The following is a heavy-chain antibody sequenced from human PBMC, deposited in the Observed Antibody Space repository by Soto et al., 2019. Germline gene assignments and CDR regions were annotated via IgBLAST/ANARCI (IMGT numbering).Heavy chain of an antibody. CDR1: GFTVSSNY. Sequence: GGSLRLSCAASGFTVSSNYMSWVRQAPGKGLEWVSVIYSGGSTYYADSVKGRFTISRDNSKNTLYLQMNSLRAEDTAVYYCARDPGYSYGYGTYYYYYGMDVWGQGTTVTVSS. D-gene: IGHD5-18*01. CDR3: ARDPGYSYGYGTYYYYYGMDV. V-gene: IGHV3-53*01. J-gene: IGHJ6*02. CDR2: IYSGGST.